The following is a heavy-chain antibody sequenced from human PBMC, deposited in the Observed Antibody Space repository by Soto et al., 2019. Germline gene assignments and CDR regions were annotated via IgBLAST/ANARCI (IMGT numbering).Heavy chain of an antibody. D-gene: IGHD3-3*01. V-gene: IGHV3-30-3*01. CDR3: ARNLYYDFWSGSSPVDY. CDR2: ISYDGSNK. J-gene: IGHJ4*02. CDR1: GFTFSSYA. Sequence: GGSLRLSCAASGFTFSSYAMHWVRQAPGKGLEWVAVISYDGSNKYYADSVKGRFTISRDNSKNTLYLQMNSLRAEDTAVYYCARNLYYDFWSGSSPVDYWGQGTLVTVS.